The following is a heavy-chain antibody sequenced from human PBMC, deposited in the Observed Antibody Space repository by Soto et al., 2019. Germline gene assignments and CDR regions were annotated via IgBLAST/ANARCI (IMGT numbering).Heavy chain of an antibody. V-gene: IGHV1-69*13. CDR1: GGTFSSYA. Sequence: GASVKVSCKASGGTFSSYAISWVRQAPGQGLEWMGGIIPIFGTANYAQKFQGRVTITADESTSTAYMELSSLRSEDTAVYYCARGFYYYDILTGSQSPYYYYGMDVWGQGTTVTVSS. CDR2: IIPIFGTA. D-gene: IGHD3-9*01. J-gene: IGHJ6*02. CDR3: ARGFYYYDILTGSQSPYYYYGMDV.